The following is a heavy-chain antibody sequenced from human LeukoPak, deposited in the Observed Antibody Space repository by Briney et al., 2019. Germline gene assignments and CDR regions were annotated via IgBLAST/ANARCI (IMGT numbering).Heavy chain of an antibody. V-gene: IGHV1-69*05. CDR3: ASPTYYYDSSGSESWSFDY. CDR1: GGTFSSYA. J-gene: IGHJ4*02. Sequence: ASVKVSCKASGGTFSSYAISWVRQAPGQGREWMGRIIPIFGTANYAQKFQGRVTITTDESTSTAYMELSSLRSEDTAVYYCASPTYYYDSSGSESWSFDYWGQGTLVTVSS. CDR2: IIPIFGTA. D-gene: IGHD3-22*01.